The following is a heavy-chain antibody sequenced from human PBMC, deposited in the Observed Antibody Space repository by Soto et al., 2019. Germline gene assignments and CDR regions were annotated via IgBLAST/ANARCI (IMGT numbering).Heavy chain of an antibody. J-gene: IGHJ4*02. V-gene: IGHV3-23*01. CDR3: AKDHHGSSKSAFDY. CDR2: ISGSGGST. Sequence: GGSLRLSCAASGFTFSSYAMSWVRQAPGKGLEWVSAISGSGGSTYYVDSVRGRFTISRDNSKNTLYLQMSSLRAEDTAVYYCAKDHHGSSKSAFDYWGQGTLVTVSS. CDR1: GFTFSSYA. D-gene: IGHD2-2*01.